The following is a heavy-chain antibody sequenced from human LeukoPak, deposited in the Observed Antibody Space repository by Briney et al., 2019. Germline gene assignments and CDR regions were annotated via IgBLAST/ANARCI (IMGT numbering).Heavy chain of an antibody. Sequence: GGSLRPSSAASGFTFSSSAMSWVRQAPGKGLAWVSAISGSGGSTYYADSVRGRLTISRDNSKNTLCLQMNSLRAEDTAIYYCAKDKGRITLATPTDAFDIWGEGTLVTVSS. J-gene: IGHJ3*02. CDR3: AKDKGRITLATPTDAFDI. CDR2: ISGSGGST. D-gene: IGHD1-20*01. CDR1: GFTFSSSA. V-gene: IGHV3-23*01.